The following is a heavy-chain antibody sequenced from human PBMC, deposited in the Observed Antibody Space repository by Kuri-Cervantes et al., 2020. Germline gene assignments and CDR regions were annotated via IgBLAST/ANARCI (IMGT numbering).Heavy chain of an antibody. Sequence: GESLKISCAASGFTLSSYSMNWVRQAPGKGLEWVSYISSSSSTIYYADSVKGRFTISRDNAKNSLYLQMNSLRAEDTAVYYCAKGHGDYYYYCMDVWGKGTTVTVSS. CDR1: GFTLSSYS. D-gene: IGHD4-17*01. CDR3: AKGHGDYYYYCMDV. J-gene: IGHJ6*03. CDR2: ISSSSSTI. V-gene: IGHV3-48*01.